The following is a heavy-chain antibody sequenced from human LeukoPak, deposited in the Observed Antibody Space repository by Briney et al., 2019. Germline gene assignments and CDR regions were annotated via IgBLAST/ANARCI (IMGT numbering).Heavy chain of an antibody. Sequence: PGGSLRLSCEASGFNFNNYGMHWVRQAPGKGLEWVAALWFDGSHEYYADPVKGRFTISRDNFKNTLFMEMNALTAGDTAIYYCAKDASDFGDSYFDHWGQGTPVTVSS. CDR2: LWFDGSHE. V-gene: IGHV3-33*06. D-gene: IGHD4-17*01. J-gene: IGHJ4*02. CDR3: AKDASDFGDSYFDH. CDR1: GFNFNNYG.